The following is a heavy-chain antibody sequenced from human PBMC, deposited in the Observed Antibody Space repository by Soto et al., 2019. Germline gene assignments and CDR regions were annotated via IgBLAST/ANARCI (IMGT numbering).Heavy chain of an antibody. CDR3: ARRGTAMVKDAFDI. CDR1: GGSISSGGYY. Sequence: QVQLQESGPGLVKPSQTLSLTCTVSGGSISSGGYYWSWIRQHPGKGLEWIGYIYYSGSTYYNPSLKSRVTISVDTSKNQFSLKLSSVTAADTAVYYCARRGTAMVKDAFDIWGQGTMVTVSS. CDR2: IYYSGST. V-gene: IGHV4-31*03. J-gene: IGHJ3*02. D-gene: IGHD5-18*01.